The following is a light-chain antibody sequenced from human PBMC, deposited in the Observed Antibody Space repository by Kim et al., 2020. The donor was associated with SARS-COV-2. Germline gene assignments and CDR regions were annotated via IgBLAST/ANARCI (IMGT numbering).Light chain of an antibody. CDR3: SSYASSNTLV. J-gene: IGLJ3*02. V-gene: IGLV2-14*03. CDR2: DVS. Sequence: GQSITISCTGTSSDVGGYNYVSWYQQHPGKAPKLMIYDVSNRPSGVSNRFSGSKSDNTASLTISGLQAEDEADYYCSSYASSNTLVFGGGTQLTVL. CDR1: SSDVGGYNY.